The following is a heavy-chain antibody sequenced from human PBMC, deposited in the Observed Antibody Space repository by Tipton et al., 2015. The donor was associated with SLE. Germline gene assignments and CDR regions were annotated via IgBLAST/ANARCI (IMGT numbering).Heavy chain of an antibody. CDR1: GFTFSYAW. CDR3: ARMVVTAIGYYFDY. J-gene: IGHJ4*02. CDR2: IKQDGSEK. D-gene: IGHD2-21*02. Sequence: SLRLSCAASGFTFSYAWISWVRQAPGKGLEWVANIKQDGSEKYYVDSVKGRFTISRDNAKNSLSLQMNSLRAEDTAVYYCARMVVTAIGYYFDYWGQGTLVTVSS. V-gene: IGHV3-7*01.